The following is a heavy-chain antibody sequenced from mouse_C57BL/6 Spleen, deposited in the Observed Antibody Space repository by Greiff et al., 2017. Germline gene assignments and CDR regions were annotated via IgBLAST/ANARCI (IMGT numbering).Heavy chain of an antibody. CDR3: ARPIYYDYDGRAMDY. D-gene: IGHD2-4*01. Sequence: EVQLQQSGPELVKPGASVKISCKASGYTFTDYYMNWVKQSHGKSLEWIGDINPNNGGTSYNQKFKGKATLTVDKSSSTAYMELRSLTSEDSAVYYYARPIYYDYDGRAMDYWGQGTSVTVSS. J-gene: IGHJ4*01. V-gene: IGHV1-26*01. CDR2: INPNNGGT. CDR1: GYTFTDYY.